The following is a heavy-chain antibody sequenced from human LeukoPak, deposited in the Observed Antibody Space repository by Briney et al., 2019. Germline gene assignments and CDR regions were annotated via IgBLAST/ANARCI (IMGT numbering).Heavy chain of an antibody. J-gene: IGHJ3*02. CDR2: IIPIFGTA. D-gene: IGHD3-22*01. CDR1: GGTFSSYA. V-gene: IGHV1-69*13. CDR3: ARDYYDSSGYYSDAFDI. Sequence: GASVKVSCKASGGTFSSYAISWVRQAPGQGLEWMGGIIPIFGTANYAQKFQGRVTITADESTSTAYMELSSLRSEDTAVYYCARDYYDSSGYYSDAFDIWGQGTMVTVSS.